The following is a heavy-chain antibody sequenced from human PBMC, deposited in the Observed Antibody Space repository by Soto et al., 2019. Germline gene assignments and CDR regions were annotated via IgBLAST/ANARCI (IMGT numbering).Heavy chain of an antibody. Sequence: EVQLVESGGGLVQPGGSLRLSCAASGFTFSRYWMHWVRQAPGKGLVWVSRINSDGSTTLYAASVKGRFTISRDNAKNTLYLQMNRLRAEDTAVYYCARSNGFDPWGQGTLVTVSS. CDR3: ARSNGFDP. V-gene: IGHV3-74*01. CDR1: GFTFSRYW. CDR2: INSDGSTT. J-gene: IGHJ5*02.